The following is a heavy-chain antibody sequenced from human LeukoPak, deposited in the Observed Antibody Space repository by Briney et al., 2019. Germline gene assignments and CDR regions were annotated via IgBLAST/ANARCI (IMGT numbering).Heavy chain of an antibody. CDR1: GFTFTNAW. D-gene: IGHD6-13*01. CDR3: TTVRGSSYQYFQP. CDR2: IKSKTDGGTT. J-gene: IGHJ1*01. Sequence: CGSPRLSCASSGFTFTNAWMSWVRQAPGKGLEWAGRIKSKTDGGTTDYAAPVKGRFTISRDDSKTTLYLQMNSLKSEDTAVYYCTTVRGSSYQYFQPWGQSTLHTVSS. V-gene: IGHV3-15*01.